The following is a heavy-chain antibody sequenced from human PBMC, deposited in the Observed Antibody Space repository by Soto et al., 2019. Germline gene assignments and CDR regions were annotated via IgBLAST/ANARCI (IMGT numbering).Heavy chain of an antibody. CDR1: GFTFSSFA. V-gene: IGHV3-23*01. Sequence: EVQLLESGGGLVQPGGSLRLSCAASGFTFSSFAMTWVRQAPGKGLEWVSSLTGSGDSTYYADSVKGRFTISRDNSKNTLYLQMNSLRADDPALYSCAKGTAVTTGDMAYWGQGTLVTVSS. CDR3: AKGTAVTTGDMAY. J-gene: IGHJ4*02. D-gene: IGHD4-17*01. CDR2: LTGSGDST.